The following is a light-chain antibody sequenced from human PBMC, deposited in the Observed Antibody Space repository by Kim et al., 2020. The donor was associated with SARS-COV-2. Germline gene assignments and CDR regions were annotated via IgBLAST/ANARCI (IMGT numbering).Light chain of an antibody. CDR1: SLRTYF. J-gene: IGLJ1*01. CDR3: ASRDSSGNLFV. Sequence: SSELTQDPSVSVALGQTVWISCQGDSLRTYFAYWYQQKPGQAPKLVIYGKDKRRSGIPARFSGSGSGNTASLTITGPQAEDEADYYCASRDSSGNLFVFGSGTKVTVL. V-gene: IGLV3-19*01. CDR2: GKD.